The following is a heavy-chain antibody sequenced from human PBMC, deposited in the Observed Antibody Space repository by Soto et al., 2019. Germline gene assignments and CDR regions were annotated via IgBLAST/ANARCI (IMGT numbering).Heavy chain of an antibody. CDR3: ARDMNYYDSSGYYHNFDY. CDR2: ISSSSSYT. CDR1: GFTFSDYY. V-gene: IGHV3-11*06. J-gene: IGHJ4*02. Sequence: QVQLVESGGGLVKPGGSLRLSCAASGFTFSDYYMSWIRQAPGKGLEWVSYISSSSSYTNYADSVKGRFTIPRDNAKNSLYLQMNSLRAEDTAVYSCARDMNYYDSSGYYHNFDYWGQGTLVTVSS. D-gene: IGHD3-22*01.